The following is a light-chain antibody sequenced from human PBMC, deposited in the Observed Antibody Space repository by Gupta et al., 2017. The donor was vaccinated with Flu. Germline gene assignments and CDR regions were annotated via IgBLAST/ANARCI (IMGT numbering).Light chain of an antibody. Sequence: VGSYNIYRYVQKPRSPPRYLLYYYSDSDKGQASGVPSRFSGSKYASSNTVILLISGLQSEDDADYDCLIWPINTGVFGGGTKLTVL. CDR3: LIWPINTGV. J-gene: IGLJ2*01. CDR2: YYSDSDK. V-gene: IGLV5-37*01. CDR1: VGSYN.